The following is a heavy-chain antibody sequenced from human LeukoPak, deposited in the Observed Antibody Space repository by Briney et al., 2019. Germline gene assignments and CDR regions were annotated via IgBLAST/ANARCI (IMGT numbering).Heavy chain of an antibody. CDR3: ARFYGDDSPGYFDY. Sequence: HPGGSLRLSCVGYGFTFGGNGIHWVRQAPGKGLEWLSVIWFDGSREYYADSAKGRFTISRENYKNTAYLQMSSLRAEDTAMYYCARFYGDDSPGYFDYWGQGTLVSVSS. J-gene: IGHJ4*02. V-gene: IGHV3-33*01. CDR2: IWFDGSRE. D-gene: IGHD4-23*01. CDR1: GFTFGGNG.